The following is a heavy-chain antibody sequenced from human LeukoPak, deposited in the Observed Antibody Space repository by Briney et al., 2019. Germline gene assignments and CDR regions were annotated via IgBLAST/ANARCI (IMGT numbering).Heavy chain of an antibody. CDR1: GLTFDDYA. CDR3: AKDRKYSSSCFDS. Sequence: GGSLRLSCAASGLTFDDYAMDWVRQAPVKGLEWVSGISWNSGSIAYADSVKGRFAISRDNAKNSLYLQMNILRAEDTALYYCAKDRKYSSSCFDSWGQGTLVTVSS. CDR2: ISWNSGSI. V-gene: IGHV3-9*01. D-gene: IGHD6-13*01. J-gene: IGHJ4*02.